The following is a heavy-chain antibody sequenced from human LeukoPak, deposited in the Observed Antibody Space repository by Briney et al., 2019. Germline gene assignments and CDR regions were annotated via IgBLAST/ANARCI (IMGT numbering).Heavy chain of an antibody. J-gene: IGHJ4*02. CDR2: ISYDGINK. V-gene: IGHV3-30-3*01. Sequence: GGSLRLFCAASGFTFSSYAMHWVRQAPGKGLEWVAVISYDGINKYYADSVKGRFTISRDNSKNTLYLQMNSLRAEDTAVYYCARDSYGHYYDSSGYPDYWGQGTLVTVSS. CDR3: ARDSYGHYYDSSGYPDY. CDR1: GFTFSSYA. D-gene: IGHD3-22*01.